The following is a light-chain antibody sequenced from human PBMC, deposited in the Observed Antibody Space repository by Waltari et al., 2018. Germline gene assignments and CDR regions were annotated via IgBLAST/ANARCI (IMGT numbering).Light chain of an antibody. CDR3: QSYDNSLRGSVE. V-gene: IGLV1-40*01. J-gene: IGLJ2*01. Sequence: QSVLPHPPSVSGAPGQRVTLSCTGSSSNIGSFDVHWYQHPPGTVPKLPISGNTDSRAGVPDRFSGSTAGNAAALAIAGLQPEDEADYYCQSYDNSLRGSVEIGGGTKLTVL. CDR1: SSNIGSFD. CDR2: GNT.